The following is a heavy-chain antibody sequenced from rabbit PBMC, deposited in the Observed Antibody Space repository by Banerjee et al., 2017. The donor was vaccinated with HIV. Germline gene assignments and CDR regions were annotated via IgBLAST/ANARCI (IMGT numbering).Heavy chain of an antibody. CDR1: GFSFSSGYY. CDR3: ARRADYAGGGNFNL. D-gene: IGHD4-2*01. J-gene: IGHJ4*01. CDR2: IYTSSGST. Sequence: QEQLVESGGGLVQPGGSLTLTCTASGFSFSSGYYMCWVRQAPGKGLEWIGCIYTSSGSTYYASWAKGRFTISKTPSTTVTLQMTSLTAADTATYFCARRADYAGGGNFNLWGPGTLVTVS. V-gene: IGHV1S45*01.